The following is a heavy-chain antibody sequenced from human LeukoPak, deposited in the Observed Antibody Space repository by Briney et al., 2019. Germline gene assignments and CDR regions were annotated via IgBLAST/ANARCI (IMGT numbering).Heavy chain of an antibody. Sequence: GASVKVSCKASGYTFTNSYIHWVRQAPGQVLEWMGLINPDGGNTNHAQDFQGRVTLTRDTSTSTVYMELSSLRSEDTAIYYCARIRDGYNDAYDLWGQGTVVTVPS. D-gene: IGHD5-24*01. J-gene: IGHJ3*01. CDR3: ARIRDGYNDAYDL. V-gene: IGHV1-46*01. CDR2: INPDGGNT. CDR1: GYTFTNSY.